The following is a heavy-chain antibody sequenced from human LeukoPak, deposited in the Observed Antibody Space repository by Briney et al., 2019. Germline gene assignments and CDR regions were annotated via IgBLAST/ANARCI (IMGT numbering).Heavy chain of an antibody. CDR2: INYRGST. D-gene: IGHD6-19*01. Sequence: PSETLSLTCTVSGGXISSGSYFWIWIRQPPGMGLEWLGSINYRGSTYYNPSLKSRVTISVDTSKNQFSLKLSSVTAADTALCYCARQIAVAGEWAFDIWGQGTMVTVSS. V-gene: IGHV4-39*01. CDR3: ARQIAVAGEWAFDI. J-gene: IGHJ3*02. CDR1: GGXISSGSYF.